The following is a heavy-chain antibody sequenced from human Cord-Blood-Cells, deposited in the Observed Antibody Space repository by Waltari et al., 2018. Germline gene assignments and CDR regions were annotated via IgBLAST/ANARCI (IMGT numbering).Heavy chain of an antibody. J-gene: IGHJ3*02. CDR1: GYTFTGYY. D-gene: IGHD1-26*01. CDR2: INPNRGGT. V-gene: IGHV1-2*02. CDR3: ASGLGVSDAFDI. Sequence: QVQLVQSGAEVKKPGASVKVSCKASGYTFTGYYMHWVRQAPGQGLEWMGWINPNRGGTNYAQKLQGRVTMTRDTSISTAYMELSRLRSDDTAVYYCASGLGVSDAFDIWGQGTMVTVSS.